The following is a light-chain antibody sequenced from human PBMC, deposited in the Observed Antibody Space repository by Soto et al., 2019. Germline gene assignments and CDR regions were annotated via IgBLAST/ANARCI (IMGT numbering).Light chain of an antibody. V-gene: IGLV1-40*01. CDR1: SSNIGAGYH. CDR2: GDS. J-gene: IGLJ1*01. Sequence: ISCTGSSSNIGAGYHVHWYQQLPGAAPKLLIFGDSNRPSGVPDRFSGSKSGTSASLAITGLQADDEADYYCQSSDSRLSGSDVFGTGTKVTVL. CDR3: QSSDSRLSGSDV.